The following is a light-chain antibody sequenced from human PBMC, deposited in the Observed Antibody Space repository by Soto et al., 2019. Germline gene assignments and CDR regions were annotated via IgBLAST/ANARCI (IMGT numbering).Light chain of an antibody. CDR2: KAS. J-gene: IGKJ4*01. CDR3: QNYNSYSDA. Sequence: DIQMTESPSVLSESAGDRVTITCRASQTISSWLAWYQQKPGKSPKLLIYKASTLKSGVPSRFSGSGSGTEFTLTISSLQPDDFATYYCQNYNSYSDAFGGGTKVDIK. V-gene: IGKV1-5*03. CDR1: QTISSW.